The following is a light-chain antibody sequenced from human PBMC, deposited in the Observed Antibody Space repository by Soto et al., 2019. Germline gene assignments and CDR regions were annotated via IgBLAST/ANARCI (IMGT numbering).Light chain of an antibody. V-gene: IGLV2-14*03. Sequence: HSVVSKHGSVSGLPGQSITNSCTRTSSDVGGYNYVSWYQHHPGKAPKLIIYDVTNRPSGVSNPFSGSKSGNTASLTISGLQPEDEADYYCSSYTTSNTRQIVFGTGTKVTVL. CDR1: SSDVGGYNY. J-gene: IGLJ1*01. CDR3: SSYTTSNTRQIV. CDR2: DVT.